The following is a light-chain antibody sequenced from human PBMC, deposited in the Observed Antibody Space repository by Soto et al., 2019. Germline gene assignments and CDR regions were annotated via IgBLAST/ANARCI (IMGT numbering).Light chain of an antibody. CDR3: MQGTHWPWT. V-gene: IGKV2-30*02. CDR1: QSLVHSNGCTY. Sequence: DVVMTQSPLSLPVTPGQPASISCRSSQSLVHSNGCTYLNWFQQRPGQSPRRLIYLVSDRDSGVPDRFSGSGSGTDFTLKISRVEAEDVGVYYCMQGTHWPWTFGQGTKVEIK. CDR2: LVS. J-gene: IGKJ1*01.